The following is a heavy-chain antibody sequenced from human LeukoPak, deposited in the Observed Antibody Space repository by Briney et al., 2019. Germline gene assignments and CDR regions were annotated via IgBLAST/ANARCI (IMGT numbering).Heavy chain of an antibody. CDR2: ISNSGST. Sequence: SETLSLTCTVSAGSIGGNSYWSWIRQPPGKGPEWIGHISNSGSTYYSPSLSSRVTISLDTSKNQFSLKLRSVTAADTAVYYCARGGASSIPLDYWGRGTLVTVSS. CDR3: ARGGASSIPLDY. CDR1: AGSIGGNSY. V-gene: IGHV4-61*01. J-gene: IGHJ4*02. D-gene: IGHD1-26*01.